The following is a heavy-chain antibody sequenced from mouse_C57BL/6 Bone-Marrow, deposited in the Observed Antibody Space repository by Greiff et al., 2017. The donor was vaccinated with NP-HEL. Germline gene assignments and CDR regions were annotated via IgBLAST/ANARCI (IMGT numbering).Heavy chain of an antibody. CDR1: GFTFSDYG. CDR2: ISSGSSTI. Sequence: EVKLMESGGGLVKPGGSLKLSCAASGFTFSDYGMHWVRQAPEKGLEWVAYISSGSSTIYYADTVKGRFTISRDNAKNTLFLQMTSLRSEDTAMYFVARGFWGYFDVWGTWTTVSVSS. CDR3: ARGFWGYFDV. V-gene: IGHV5-17*01. J-gene: IGHJ1*03.